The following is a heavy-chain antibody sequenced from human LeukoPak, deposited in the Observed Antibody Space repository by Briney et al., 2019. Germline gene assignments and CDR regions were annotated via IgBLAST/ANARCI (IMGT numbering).Heavy chain of an antibody. CDR1: GFSFNYAA. CDR3: ARERYDSSGHWHFDL. J-gene: IGHJ2*01. D-gene: IGHD3-22*01. CDR2: ISGSGDTT. V-gene: IGHV3-23*01. Sequence: GGSLRLSCAASGFSFNYAAMTWVRQAPGKGLEWVSGISGSGDTTDYADSVKGRFTISRDNSKKTLYLQMNSLRAEDTAVHYCARERYDSSGHWHFDLWGRGTLVTVSS.